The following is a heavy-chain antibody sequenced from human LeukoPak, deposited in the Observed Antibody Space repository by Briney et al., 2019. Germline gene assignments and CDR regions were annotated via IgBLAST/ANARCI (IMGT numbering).Heavy chain of an antibody. CDR3: AILEYSSGYYTWHRDY. V-gene: IGHV3-30*04. CDR1: GFTFSSYA. CDR2: ISYDGSNK. D-gene: IGHD3-22*01. J-gene: IGHJ4*02. Sequence: GRSLRLSCAASGFTFSSYAMHWVRRAPGKGLEWVAVISYDGSNKYYADSVKGRFTISRDNSKNTLYLQMNSLRAEDTAVYYCAILEYSSGYYTWHRDYWGQGTLVTVYS.